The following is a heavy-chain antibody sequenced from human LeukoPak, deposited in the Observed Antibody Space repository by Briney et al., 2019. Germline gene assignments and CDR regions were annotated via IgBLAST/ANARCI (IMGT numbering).Heavy chain of an antibody. Sequence: ASVKVSCKASGYTFTSYDINWVRQATGQGLEWMGWMNPNSGNTGYAQKFQGRVTMTRDMSTSTVYMELSSLRSEDTAMYYCARGGEETAMVDGRYWGQGTLVTVSS. CDR3: ARGGEETAMVDGRY. CDR1: GYTFTSYD. D-gene: IGHD5-18*01. J-gene: IGHJ4*02. V-gene: IGHV1-8*02. CDR2: MNPNSGNT.